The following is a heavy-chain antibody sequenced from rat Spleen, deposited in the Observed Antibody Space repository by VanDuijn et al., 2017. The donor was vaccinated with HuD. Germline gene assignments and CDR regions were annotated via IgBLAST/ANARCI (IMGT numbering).Heavy chain of an antibody. CDR1: GFSLTSYH. V-gene: IGHV2-47*01. J-gene: IGHJ2*01. CDR2: IWSNGGT. CDR3: ARASFDY. Sequence: QVQLKESGPGLVKPSETLSLTCTVSGFSLTSYHVSWVRQPPGKGLEWMAVIWSNGGTDYNSAVKSRLSISRDTSKSQVFLKMNSLQTEDTAMYFCARASFDYWGQGVMVTVSS.